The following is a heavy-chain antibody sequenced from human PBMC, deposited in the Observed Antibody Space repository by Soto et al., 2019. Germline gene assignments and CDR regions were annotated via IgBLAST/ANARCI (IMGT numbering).Heavy chain of an antibody. CDR2: IVVGSGNT. V-gene: IGHV1-58*01. Sequence: SVKVSCKASGFTFTSSAVQWVRQARGQRLEWKGWIVVGSGNTNYAQKFQEGVTITRDMSTSTAYMELSSLRSEDTAAYYCAIGGYVTGTRKSHSCFGRWGRGTRVA. J-gene: IGHJ4*03. CDR1: GFTFTSSA. CDR3: AIGGYVTGTRKSHSCFGR. D-gene: IGHD1-20*01.